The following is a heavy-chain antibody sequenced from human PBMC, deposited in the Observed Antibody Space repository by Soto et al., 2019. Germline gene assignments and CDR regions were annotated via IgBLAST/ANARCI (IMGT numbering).Heavy chain of an antibody. Sequence: QVQLQESGPGLVKPSQTLSLTCTVSGGSISSGDYYWSWIRQPPGKGLEWIGYLYYSGSTYYNPSLKSRVTLPVDTSKNQFSLKLSSVTAADTAVYYCARGGTVTTNFDYWGQGTLVTVSS. CDR1: GGSISSGDYY. CDR3: ARGGTVTTNFDY. J-gene: IGHJ4*02. V-gene: IGHV4-30-4*01. D-gene: IGHD4-17*01. CDR2: LYYSGST.